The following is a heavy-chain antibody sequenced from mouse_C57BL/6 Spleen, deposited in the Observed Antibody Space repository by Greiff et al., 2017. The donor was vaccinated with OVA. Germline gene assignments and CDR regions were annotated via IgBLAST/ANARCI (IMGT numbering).Heavy chain of an antibody. CDR1: GYTFTSYW. D-gene: IGHD1-1*01. Sequence: VQLQQPGAELVKPGASVKLSCKASGYTFTSYWMRWVKQRPGQGLEWIGMIHPNSGSTNYNEKFKSKATLTVDKSSSTAYMQLSSLTSEDSAVYYCAAYYGGGFAYWGQGTLVTVSA. CDR3: AAYYGGGFAY. CDR2: IHPNSGST. V-gene: IGHV1-64*01. J-gene: IGHJ3*01.